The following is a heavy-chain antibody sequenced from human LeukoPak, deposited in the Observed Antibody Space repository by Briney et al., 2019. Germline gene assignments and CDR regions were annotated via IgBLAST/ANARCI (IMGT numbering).Heavy chain of an antibody. CDR2: ISSSGSTI. D-gene: IGHD3-10*02. V-gene: IGHV3-48*03. J-gene: IGHJ6*04. Sequence: GGSLRLSCAASGLTFSSYEMNWVRQAPGKGLEWVSYISSSGSTIYYADSVKGRFTISRDNAKNSLYLQMNSLRAEDAAVYYCAELGITMIGGVWGKGTTVTISS. CDR1: GLTFSSYE. CDR3: AELGITMIGGV.